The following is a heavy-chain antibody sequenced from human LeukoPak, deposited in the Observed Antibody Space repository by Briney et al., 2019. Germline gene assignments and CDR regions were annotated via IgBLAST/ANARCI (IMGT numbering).Heavy chain of an antibody. J-gene: IGHJ4*02. CDR1: VGSFSGYY. CDR3: ARRPRNSGSYDGPSGLDY. D-gene: IGHD1-26*01. V-gene: IGHV4-34*01. Sequence: SETLSLTCAVYVGSFSGYYWSWIRQPPGKGLEWIGEINHSGSTNYNPSLKSRATISVDTSKNQFSLKVSSVTAADTAVYYCARRPRNSGSYDGPSGLDYWGQGNLVTVSS. CDR2: INHSGST.